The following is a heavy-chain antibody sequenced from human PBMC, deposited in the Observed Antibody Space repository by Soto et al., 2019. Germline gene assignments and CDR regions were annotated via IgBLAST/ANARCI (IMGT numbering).Heavy chain of an antibody. CDR2: ISGSGGST. V-gene: IGHV3-23*01. CDR1: GFTFSSYA. D-gene: IGHD3-16*01. J-gene: IGHJ4*02. Sequence: EVQLLESGGGLVQPGGSLRLSCAASGFTFSSYAMSWVRQAPGKGLEWVSAISGSGGSTYYADSVKGRFTISRDNSKNTLYLQMNSLRAEDTAVYYCAKGLEITFGGVIFPFDYWGQGTLVTVFS. CDR3: AKGLEITFGGVIFPFDY.